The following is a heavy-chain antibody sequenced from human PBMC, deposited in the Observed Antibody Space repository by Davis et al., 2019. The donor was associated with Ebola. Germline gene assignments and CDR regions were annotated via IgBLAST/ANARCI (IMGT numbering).Heavy chain of an antibody. CDR3: AKQRGVGAIDYDY. V-gene: IGHV3-23*01. CDR1: GFTFSTYA. CDR2: ISSGGGAP. D-gene: IGHD1-26*01. Sequence: GESLKISCAASGFTFSTYAMGWVRQAPGKGLEWVSDISSGGGAPYYADSVKGRFTTFRDNPKHTLYLQMNSLRADDTAVYYCAKQRGVGAIDYDYWGRGTVVTVSS. J-gene: IGHJ4*02.